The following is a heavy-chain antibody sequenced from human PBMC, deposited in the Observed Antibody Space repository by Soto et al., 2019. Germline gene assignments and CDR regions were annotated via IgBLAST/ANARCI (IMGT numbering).Heavy chain of an antibody. D-gene: IGHD3-22*01. V-gene: IGHV1-46*01. CDR2: INPSGGST. Sequence: ASVKVSCKASGYTFTSYYMHWVRQAPGQGLEWMGIINPSGGSTSYAQKFQGRVTMTRDTSTSTVYMELSSLRSEDTAVYYCAREIGDSSGYYHYYYYGMDVWGQGTTVTVSS. CDR3: AREIGDSSGYYHYYYYGMDV. CDR1: GYTFTSYY. J-gene: IGHJ6*02.